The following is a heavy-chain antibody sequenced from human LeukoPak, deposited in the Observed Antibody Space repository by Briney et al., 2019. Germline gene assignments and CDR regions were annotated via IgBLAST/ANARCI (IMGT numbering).Heavy chain of an antibody. V-gene: IGHV3-23*01. CDR3: AKKESSSCFDY. CDR1: GFTFSSYA. CDR2: ISGSGGST. J-gene: IGHJ4*02. D-gene: IGHD6-13*01. Sequence: GGSLRLSCAASGFTFSSYAMSWVRQAPGKGLEWVSSISGSGGSTYYADSVKGRFTIYTDSSTNPLYLQMNSTRAEDKAVSYCAKKESSSCFDYWGQGTLVTVSS.